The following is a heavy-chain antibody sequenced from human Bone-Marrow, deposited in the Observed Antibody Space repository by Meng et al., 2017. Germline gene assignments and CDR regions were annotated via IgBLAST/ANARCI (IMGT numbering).Heavy chain of an antibody. CDR3: AGDYYGSGSYGRFDP. D-gene: IGHD3-10*01. J-gene: IGHJ5*02. V-gene: IGHV3-30*01. CDR1: GFTFSSYA. CDR2: ISYDGNNK. Sequence: GESLKISWAASGFTFSSYAIHWVRQAPGKGLEGVTVISYDGNNKYYADSGKGRFTIARDNSKNTLYLQMHSLRAEDTAVYYCAGDYYGSGSYGRFDPWGQGTLVTVSS.